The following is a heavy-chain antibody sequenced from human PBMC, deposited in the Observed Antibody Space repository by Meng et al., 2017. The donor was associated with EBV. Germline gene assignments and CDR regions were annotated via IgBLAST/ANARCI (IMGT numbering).Heavy chain of an antibody. V-gene: IGHV1-3*01. J-gene: IGHJ5*02. CDR3: ARRGGVADWFDP. CDR1: VYTFTSYA. Sequence: QVRVVRFGAEVKKPWASVKVSCKASVYTFTSYAMHWVRQGPGQGLEWMGWINAGNGNTKYSQKFQGRVTITRDTSASTAYMELSSLRSEDTAVYYCARRGGVADWFDPWGQGTLVTVSS. D-gene: IGHD2-15*01. CDR2: INAGNGNT.